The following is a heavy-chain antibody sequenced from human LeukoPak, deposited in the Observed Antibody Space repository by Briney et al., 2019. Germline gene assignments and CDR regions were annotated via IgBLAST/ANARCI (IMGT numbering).Heavy chain of an antibody. Sequence: QTGGSLRLSCAASGFTFSSYGMSWVRQAPGKGLEWVSAISGSGGSTYYADSVKGRFTISRDNSKNTLYLQMNSLRAEDTAVYYCAKDLRDYGDYLGYFDYWGQGTLVTVSS. CDR2: ISGSGGST. D-gene: IGHD4-17*01. CDR3: AKDLRDYGDYLGYFDY. V-gene: IGHV3-23*01. CDR1: GFTFSSYG. J-gene: IGHJ4*02.